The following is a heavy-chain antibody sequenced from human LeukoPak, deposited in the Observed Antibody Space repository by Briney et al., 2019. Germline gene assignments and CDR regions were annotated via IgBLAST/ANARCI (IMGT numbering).Heavy chain of an antibody. CDR1: GYTFTSYD. CDR2: MNPNSGNT. CDR3: ARARRGSSSAYNYYYMDV. V-gene: IGHV1-8*03. J-gene: IGHJ6*03. D-gene: IGHD6-6*01. Sequence: ASVKVSCKASGYTFTSYDINWVLQATGQGLEWMGWMNPNSGNTGYAQKFQGRVTITRNTSISTAYMELSSLRSEDTAVYYCARARRGSSSAYNYYYMDVWGKGTTVTVSS.